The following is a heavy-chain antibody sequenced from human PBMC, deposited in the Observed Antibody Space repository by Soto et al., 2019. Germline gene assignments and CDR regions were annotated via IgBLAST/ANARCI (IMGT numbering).Heavy chain of an antibody. CDR3: ARATGTLRSRNCDY. J-gene: IGHJ4*02. D-gene: IGHD1-1*01. CDR1: GASISTVGYY. CDR2: IYHTGST. Sequence: SETLSLTCTVSGASISTVGYYWTWIRKPTGKGLGWIGSIYHTGSTYYSKSLRSRLTMSVDTSKSQFSLRLSSVTAADTAVYYCARATGTLRSRNCDYWGQGSLVTVSS. V-gene: IGHV4-31*03.